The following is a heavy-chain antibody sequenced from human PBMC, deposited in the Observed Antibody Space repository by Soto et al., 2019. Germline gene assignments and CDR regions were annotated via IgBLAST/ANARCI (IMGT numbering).Heavy chain of an antibody. D-gene: IGHD6-13*01. V-gene: IGHV1-18*01. CDR1: GYTFTNYG. CDR3: ARSPGYSASWGYFYCGMKI. CDR2: INTYHGNT. J-gene: IGHJ6*02. Sequence: QVQLVQSGAELKKPGASVKVSCKASGYTFTNYGISWVRQAPGQGLEWMGWINTYHGNTKYAQKLQGRVTMTKDTSTSTAYMELTSLRADDTGVYYCARSPGYSASWGYFYCGMKIWGQGTAVIVSS.